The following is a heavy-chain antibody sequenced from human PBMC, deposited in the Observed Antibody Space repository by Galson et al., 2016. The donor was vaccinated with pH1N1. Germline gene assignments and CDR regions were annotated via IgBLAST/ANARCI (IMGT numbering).Heavy chain of an antibody. CDR2: VAFGFGGQ. J-gene: IGHJ4*02. Sequence: SVKVSCKASGYTLSNFCLHWVRLVCGYGLVWLGLVAFGFGGQRYARRCQGRIIMTVDRPTSTVDMEVSSLRYEDTAIYYCASFTTRTTGDYWGQGTLVTVST. D-gene: IGHD1-1*01. V-gene: IGHV1-46*01. CDR1: GYTLSNFC. CDR3: ASFTTRTTGDY.